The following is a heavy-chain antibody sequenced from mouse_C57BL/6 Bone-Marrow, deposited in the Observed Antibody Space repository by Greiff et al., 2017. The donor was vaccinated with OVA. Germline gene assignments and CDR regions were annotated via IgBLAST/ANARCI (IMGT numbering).Heavy chain of an antibody. CDR3: ARAGVYYGRSNGAWFAY. CDR2: INPNNGGT. J-gene: IGHJ3*01. D-gene: IGHD1-1*01. CDR1: GYTFTDYN. Sequence: EVKLVESGPELVKPGASVKLPCKASGYTFTDYNMDWVKQSPGKSLEWIGDINPNNGGTIYNQKFKGKATLTVDKSSSTAYMELRSLTPEDTAVYYCARAGVYYGRSNGAWFAYWGQGNLVTVSA. V-gene: IGHV1-18*01.